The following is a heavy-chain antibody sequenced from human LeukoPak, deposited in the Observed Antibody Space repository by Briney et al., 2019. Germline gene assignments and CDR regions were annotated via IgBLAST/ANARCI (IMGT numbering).Heavy chain of an antibody. V-gene: IGHV1-2*02. D-gene: IGHD5-18*01. Sequence: ASVTVSCKASGYTFTGYYIHWVRQAPGQGLEWMGWVNPNTGGTNYAQNFQGRVTMTRDTANSTAYMELNILRSDDTAVYFCARGARIQPSVGPSGYFDYWGQGTLVTVSS. CDR2: VNPNTGGT. CDR1: GYTFTGYY. J-gene: IGHJ4*02. CDR3: ARGARIQPSVGPSGYFDY.